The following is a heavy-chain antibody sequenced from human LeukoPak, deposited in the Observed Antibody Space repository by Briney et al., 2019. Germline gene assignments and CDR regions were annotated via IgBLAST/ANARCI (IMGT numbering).Heavy chain of an antibody. Sequence: PSETLTLTCTVSGGSITTNTYYWGRIRQPPGEGREWFGGMYYSGSVYYNPFLNRRVPTSVDTTKNQFSLNLSSVTAADTAVYYCARPMISGSLNTFDTWGQGTVVTVSS. CDR1: GGSITTNTYY. CDR3: ARPMISGSLNTFDT. D-gene: IGHD2-15*01. V-gene: IGHV4-39*01. CDR2: MYYSGSV. J-gene: IGHJ3*02.